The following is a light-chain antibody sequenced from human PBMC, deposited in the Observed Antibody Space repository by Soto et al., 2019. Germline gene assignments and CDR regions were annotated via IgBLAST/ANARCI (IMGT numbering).Light chain of an antibody. Sequence: IQLTQSPSSLSASVGDRVTITCRASQGISSSLAWHQQKPGKAPKLLIYAASTLQSGVPSRFSGSGSGTDFTLTISSLQPEDFATYYCQQLNSYPWTFGQGTKVEIK. CDR1: QGISSS. CDR3: QQLNSYPWT. CDR2: AAS. V-gene: IGKV1-9*01. J-gene: IGKJ1*01.